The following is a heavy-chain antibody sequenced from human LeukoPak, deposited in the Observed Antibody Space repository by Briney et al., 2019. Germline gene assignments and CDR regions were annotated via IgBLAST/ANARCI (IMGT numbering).Heavy chain of an antibody. CDR2: IIPIFGTA. CDR1: GGTFSSYA. V-gene: IGHV1-69*05. CDR3: AREGGERWLSNLDY. J-gene: IGHJ4*02. Sequence: ASVKVSCKASGGTFSSYAISWVRQAPGQGLEWMGGIIPIFGTANYAQKFQGRVTITTDESTSTAYMELSSLRSEDTAVYYCAREGGERWLSNLDYWGQGTLVTVSS. D-gene: IGHD5-24*01.